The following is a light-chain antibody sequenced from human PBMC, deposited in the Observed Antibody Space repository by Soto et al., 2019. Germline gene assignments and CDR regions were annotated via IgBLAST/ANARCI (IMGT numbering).Light chain of an antibody. CDR2: DNN. CDR1: SSNIGNNY. Sequence: QSVLTQPPSVSAAPGQKVTISCSGSSSNIGNNYVSWYQQLPGTAPKLLIYDNNKRPSGIPDRFSGSKSGTSATLGITGLQTGDGADYYCGTWDSSLSAGVFGGGTKLPAL. J-gene: IGLJ2*01. CDR3: GTWDSSLSAGV. V-gene: IGLV1-51*01.